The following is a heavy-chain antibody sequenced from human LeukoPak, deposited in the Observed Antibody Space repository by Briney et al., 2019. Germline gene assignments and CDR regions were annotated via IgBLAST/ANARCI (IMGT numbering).Heavy chain of an antibody. CDR2: INPSGGST. J-gene: IGHJ6*03. CDR1: GYTFTSYY. CDR3: ARDQVAARANYYYYMDV. V-gene: IGHV1-46*01. Sequence: GASVKVSCKASGYTFTSYYMHWVRQAPGQGLEWMGIINPSGGSTSYAQKFQGRVTMTRDMSTSTVYMELSSLRAEDTAVYYCARDQVAARANYYYYMDVWGKGTTVTVSS. D-gene: IGHD6-6*01.